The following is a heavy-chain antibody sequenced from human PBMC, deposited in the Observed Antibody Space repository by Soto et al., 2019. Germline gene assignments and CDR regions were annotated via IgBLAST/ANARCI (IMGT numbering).Heavy chain of an antibody. CDR1: GGSFSGYY. J-gene: IGHJ4*02. Sequence: QVQLQQWGAGLLKPSETLSLTCAVYGGSFSGYYWSWIRQPPGKGLEWIGEINHSGSTNYNPSLKSRVTISVDPSKKQFSLKLSSVTAADTALYYCARKGRRFYDSSGYWYFDYWGQGTLVTVSS. D-gene: IGHD3-22*01. CDR3: ARKGRRFYDSSGYWYFDY. CDR2: INHSGST. V-gene: IGHV4-34*01.